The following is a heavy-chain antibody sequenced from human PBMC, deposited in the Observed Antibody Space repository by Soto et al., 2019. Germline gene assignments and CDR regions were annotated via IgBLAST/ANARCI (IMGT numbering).Heavy chain of an antibody. D-gene: IGHD2-15*01. J-gene: IGHJ4*02. CDR3: ARKSDCSGGSCPYYFDY. Sequence: GGSLRLSCAASGFTFSSYGMSWVRQATGKGLEWVSGISGTGGSTYYADSVKGRFTISRDNSKNTLFLQMDSLRAEDTAVYYCARKSDCSGGSCPYYFDYWGQGTLVTVSS. V-gene: IGHV3-23*01. CDR1: GFTFSSYG. CDR2: ISGTGGST.